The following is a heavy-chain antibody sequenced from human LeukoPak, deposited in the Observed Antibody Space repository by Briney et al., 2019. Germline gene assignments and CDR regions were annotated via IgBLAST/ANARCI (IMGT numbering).Heavy chain of an antibody. Sequence: SETLSLTCTVSGGSISSGGYYWSWIRQQPGKGLEWIGYIYYSGSTYYNPSLKSRVTISVDTSKNQFSLKLSSVTAADTAVYYCAREVGDYSSRNFDYWGQGTLVTVSS. CDR2: IYYSGST. V-gene: IGHV4-31*03. J-gene: IGHJ4*02. CDR3: AREVGDYSSRNFDY. D-gene: IGHD4-17*01. CDR1: GGSISSGGYY.